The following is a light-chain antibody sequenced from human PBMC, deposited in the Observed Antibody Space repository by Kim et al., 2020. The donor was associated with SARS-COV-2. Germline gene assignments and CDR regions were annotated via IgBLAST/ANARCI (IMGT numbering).Light chain of an antibody. CDR2: GKN. Sequence: ALGQTVRITCQGDSLRNYYANWYQQKPGQAPVVVIYGKNNRLSGIPDRFSGSNSGSTASLTITGAQAGDEADYYCNSRDSSTNHLVFGGGTQLTVL. CDR3: NSRDSSTNHLV. CDR1: SLRNYY. J-gene: IGLJ2*01. V-gene: IGLV3-19*01.